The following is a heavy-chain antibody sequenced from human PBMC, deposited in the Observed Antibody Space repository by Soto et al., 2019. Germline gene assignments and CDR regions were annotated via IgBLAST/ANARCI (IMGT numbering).Heavy chain of an antibody. CDR1: GFTFSDYY. CDR2: ISSSGSTI. D-gene: IGHD3-3*01. J-gene: IGHJ6*03. Sequence: GGSLRLSCAASGFTFSDYYMSWIRQAPGKGLEWVSYISSSGSTIYYADSVKGRFTISRDNAKNSLYLQMNSLRAEDTAVYYCARDEITIFETQYYYYMDVWGKGTTVTVSS. V-gene: IGHV3-11*01. CDR3: ARDEITIFETQYYYYMDV.